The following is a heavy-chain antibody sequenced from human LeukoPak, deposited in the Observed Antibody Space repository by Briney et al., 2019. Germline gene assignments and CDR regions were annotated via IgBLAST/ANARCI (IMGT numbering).Heavy chain of an antibody. J-gene: IGHJ4*02. Sequence: GRSLRLSCAASGFTFRSSAMHWVRQAPGKGLEWVAVTSYDGRNKYYADSAKGRFTISRDNSKNTLYLQMNSLRPEDTAVYYCEREGYGLDTPMVSTNFDYWGQGTLVTVSS. V-gene: IGHV3-30*04. CDR2: TSYDGRNK. D-gene: IGHD5-18*01. CDR1: GFTFRSSA. CDR3: EREGYGLDTPMVSTNFDY.